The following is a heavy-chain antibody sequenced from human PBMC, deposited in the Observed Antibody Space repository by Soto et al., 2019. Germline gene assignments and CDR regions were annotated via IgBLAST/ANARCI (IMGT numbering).Heavy chain of an antibody. Sequence: GGSMRLSCAASGFTFSSYCMHWVRQAPGKGLEWVAVISYDGSNKYYADSVKGRFTISRDNSKNTLYLQMNSLRAEDTAVYYCAKDIRDLARYYYYGMDVWGQGTTVTVSS. CDR2: ISYDGSNK. CDR3: AKDIRDLARYYYYGMDV. J-gene: IGHJ6*02. V-gene: IGHV3-30*18. CDR1: GFTFSSYC.